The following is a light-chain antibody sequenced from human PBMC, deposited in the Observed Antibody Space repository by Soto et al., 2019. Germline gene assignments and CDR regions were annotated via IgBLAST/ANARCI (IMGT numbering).Light chain of an antibody. V-gene: IGKV3-20*01. CDR1: QSASSDY. Sequence: EIVLKQSPGTLSLSPGERATLSCRASQSASSDYLAWYQQKPGQAPRLLIYGASSRATGIPDRFGGSGSGTAFTFTTVRLQPEDFAVYYCQQYARSSRTFGPRTKV. CDR3: QQYARSSRT. CDR2: GAS. J-gene: IGKJ1*01.